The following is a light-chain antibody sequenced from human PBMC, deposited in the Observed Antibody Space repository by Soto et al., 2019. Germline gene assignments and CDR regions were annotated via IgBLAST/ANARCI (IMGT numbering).Light chain of an antibody. J-gene: IGLJ3*02. CDR3: QSYDSSLSGSGV. CDR1: NSDVGGYDR. V-gene: IGLV2-14*01. Sequence: QSALTQPASVSGSPGQSITISCTGTNSDVGGYDRVSWYQHHPGKAPKLLIFEVYNRPSGISDRFSGSKSGDTASLTISGLQAEDEADYYCQSYDSSLSGSGVFGGGTKLTVL. CDR2: EVY.